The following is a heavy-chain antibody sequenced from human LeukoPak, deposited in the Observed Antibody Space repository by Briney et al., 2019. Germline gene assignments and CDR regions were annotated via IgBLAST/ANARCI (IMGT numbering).Heavy chain of an antibody. V-gene: IGHV1-69*06. J-gene: IGHJ4*01. CDR2: IIPIFGTA. CDR1: GGTFSSYA. Sequence: GASVKVSCKASGGTFSSYAISWVRQAPGQGLEWMGGIIPIFGTANYAQKFQGRVTITADKSTSTAYMELSSLRSEDTAVYYCARVRLYSGYDYYFDYWGHGALVTVSS. CDR3: ARVRLYSGYDYYFDY. D-gene: IGHD5-12*01.